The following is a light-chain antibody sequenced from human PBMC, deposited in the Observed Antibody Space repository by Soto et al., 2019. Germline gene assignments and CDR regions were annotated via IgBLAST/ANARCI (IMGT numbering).Light chain of an antibody. CDR2: GIS. CDR3: LHDALFPYS. V-gene: IGKV1-6*01. Sequence: AIQMTQSPSSLSASVGDTVTFTCRASQAIRNDLGWFQQRPGKPPKLLIYGISILQTGVPSRFSGSGSGTDFTLSISGLHPEDFATYYCLHDALFPYSFGQGTRLEI. CDR1: QAIRND. J-gene: IGKJ2*03.